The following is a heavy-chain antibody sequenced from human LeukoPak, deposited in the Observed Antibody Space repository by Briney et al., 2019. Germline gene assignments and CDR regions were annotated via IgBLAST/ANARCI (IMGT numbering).Heavy chain of an antibody. Sequence: GGSLRLSCAASGFTVSSYAMTWVRQAPGKGLQWVSTIRATAGTTYYADSVQGRFTISRDNSKNTVFLQMNSLRAEDTAVYYCAKGGYTSHYDYWGQGTLVTVSS. J-gene: IGHJ4*02. CDR2: IRATAGTT. D-gene: IGHD5-12*01. CDR3: AKGGYTSHYDY. CDR1: GFTVSSYA. V-gene: IGHV3-23*01.